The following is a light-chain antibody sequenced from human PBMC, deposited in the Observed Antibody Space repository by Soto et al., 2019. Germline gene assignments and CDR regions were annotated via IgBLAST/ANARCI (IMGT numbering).Light chain of an antibody. CDR3: QQYGGSPLT. Sequence: ESVLTQSRCTLSLSPGERPTLCCRASQSVSRNYLAWYQQNPGQAPRLXIYGASSRATGIPDRFSGSGSGTDFVLTISRLEPEDSAVYYCQQYGGSPLTFGGGTKVDIK. CDR1: QSVSRNY. CDR2: GAS. J-gene: IGKJ4*01. V-gene: IGKV3-20*01.